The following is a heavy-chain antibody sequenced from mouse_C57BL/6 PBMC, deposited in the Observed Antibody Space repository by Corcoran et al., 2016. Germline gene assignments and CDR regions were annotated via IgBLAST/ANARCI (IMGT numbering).Heavy chain of an antibody. CDR3: ARCSGDWYWYFDV. D-gene: IGHD3-1*01. CDR2: INPNNGGT. V-gene: IGHV1-26*01. CDR1: GYTFTDYY. Sequence: EVQLQQSGPELVKPGASVKISCKASGYTFTDYYMNWVKQSHGKSLEWIGDINPNNGGTIYNQKFKGKATLTVDKSSSTAYMELRSLTSEDTAVYYCARCSGDWYWYFDVWGTGTTVTVSS. J-gene: IGHJ1*03.